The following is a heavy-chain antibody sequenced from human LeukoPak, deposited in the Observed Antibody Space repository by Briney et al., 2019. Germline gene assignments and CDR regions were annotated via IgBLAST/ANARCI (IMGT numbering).Heavy chain of an antibody. CDR1: GFTFSSYS. CDR3: ASPPPRYCSGGSCYFY. Sequence: PGGSLRLSCAASGFTFSSYSMNWVRQAPGKGLEWVSSISSSSSYIYYADSVKGRFTISRDNAKNSLYLQMNSLRAEDTAVYYCASPPPRYCSGGSCYFYWGQGTLVTVSS. CDR2: ISSSSSYI. V-gene: IGHV3-21*01. J-gene: IGHJ4*02. D-gene: IGHD2-15*01.